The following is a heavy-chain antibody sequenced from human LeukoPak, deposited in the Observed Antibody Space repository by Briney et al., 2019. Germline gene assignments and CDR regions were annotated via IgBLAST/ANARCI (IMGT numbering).Heavy chain of an antibody. J-gene: IGHJ6*02. Sequence: GASVKVSCKASGYTFTSYGISWVRQAPGQGLEWMGWISAYNGNTNYAQKLQGRVTMTTDTSTSTAYMGLRSLRSDDTAVYYCARGGGWELRTAYYYYYGMDVWGQGTTVTVSS. CDR3: ARGGGWELRTAYYYYYGMDV. CDR2: ISAYNGNT. CDR1: GYTFTSYG. D-gene: IGHD1-26*01. V-gene: IGHV1-18*01.